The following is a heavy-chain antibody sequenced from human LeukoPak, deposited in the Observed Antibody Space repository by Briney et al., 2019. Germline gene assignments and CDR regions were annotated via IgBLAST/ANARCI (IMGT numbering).Heavy chain of an antibody. CDR2: IYYSGST. D-gene: IGHD6-6*01. CDR3: ARVIAAAFDY. V-gene: IGHV4-39*07. CDR1: GGSISSHY. J-gene: IGHJ4*02. Sequence: SETLSLTCTVSGGSISSHYWSWIRQPPGKGLEWIGSIYYSGSTYYNPSLKSRVTISVDTSKNQFSLKLSSVTAADTAVYYCARVIAAAFDYWGQGTLVTVSS.